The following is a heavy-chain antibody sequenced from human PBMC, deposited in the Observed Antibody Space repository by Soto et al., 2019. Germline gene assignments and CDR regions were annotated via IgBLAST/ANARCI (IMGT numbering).Heavy chain of an antibody. Sequence: GGSLRLSCAASGFTFSSYAMSWVRQAPGKGLEWVSAISGSGGSTYYADSVKGRFTISGDNSKNTLYLQMNSLRAEDTAVYYCVLEWLLPGGYYYYYMDVWGKGTTVTVSS. J-gene: IGHJ6*03. CDR3: VLEWLLPGGYYYYYMDV. CDR1: GFTFSSYA. CDR2: ISGSGGST. D-gene: IGHD3-3*01. V-gene: IGHV3-23*01.